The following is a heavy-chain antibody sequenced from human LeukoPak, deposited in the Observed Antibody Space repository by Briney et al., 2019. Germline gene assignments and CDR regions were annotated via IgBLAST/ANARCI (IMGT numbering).Heavy chain of an antibody. CDR1: GYTFTSYG. J-gene: IGHJ6*02. CDR2: ISTYNGNT. D-gene: IGHD3-3*01. CDR3: ARDHNVLRFLEWLEGYYYGMDV. V-gene: IGHV1-18*01. Sequence: ASVKVSCKASGYTFTSYGISWVRQAPGQGLEWMGWISTYNGNTNYAQRLQGRVTMTRDTSTSTVYMELSSLRSEDTAVYYCARDHNVLRFLEWLEGYYYGMDVWGQGTTVTVSS.